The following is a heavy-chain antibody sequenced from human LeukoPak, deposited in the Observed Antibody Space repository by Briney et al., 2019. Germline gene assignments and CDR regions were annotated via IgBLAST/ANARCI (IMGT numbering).Heavy chain of an antibody. V-gene: IGHV1-18*04. CDR1: GYTFTSYG. CDR3: ARSYGSGSYLLYYYYYGTDV. CDR2: ISAYNGNT. J-gene: IGHJ6*04. D-gene: IGHD3-10*01. Sequence: ASVKVSCKASGYTFTSYGISWVRQAPGQGLEWMGWISAYNGNTNYAQKLQGRVTMTTDTSTSTAYMELRSLRSDDTAVYYCARSYGSGSYLLYYYYYGTDVWGKGTTVTVSS.